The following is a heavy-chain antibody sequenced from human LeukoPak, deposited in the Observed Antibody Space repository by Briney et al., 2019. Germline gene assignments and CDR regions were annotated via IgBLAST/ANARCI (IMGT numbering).Heavy chain of an antibody. CDR3: ASLFGLGRYHDSSGYYSGIDY. CDR1: GFTFSSYS. CDR2: ISSSSSYI. J-gene: IGHJ4*02. Sequence: PGRSLRLSCAASGFTFSSYSMNWVRQAPGKGLEWVSSISSSSSYIYYADSVKGRFTISRDNAKNSLYLQMNSLRAEDTAVYYCASLFGLGRYHDSSGYYSGIDYWGQGTLVTVSS. V-gene: IGHV3-21*01. D-gene: IGHD3-22*01.